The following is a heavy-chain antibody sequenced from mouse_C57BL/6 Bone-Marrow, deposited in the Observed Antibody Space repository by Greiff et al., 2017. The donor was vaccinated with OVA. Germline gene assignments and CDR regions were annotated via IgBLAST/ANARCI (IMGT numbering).Heavy chain of an antibody. CDR1: GFTFSDSG. Sequence: EVNLVESGGGLVKPGGSLKLSCAASGFTFSDSGMHWVRQAPEKGLEWVAYISSGSSTIYYADTVKGRFTLSRDKAKNTLFLQMTSLRSEDTAMYYCARRLADYWGQGTTLTVSS. V-gene: IGHV5-17*01. CDR3: ARRLADY. J-gene: IGHJ2*01. CDR2: ISSGSSTI. D-gene: IGHD3-2*02.